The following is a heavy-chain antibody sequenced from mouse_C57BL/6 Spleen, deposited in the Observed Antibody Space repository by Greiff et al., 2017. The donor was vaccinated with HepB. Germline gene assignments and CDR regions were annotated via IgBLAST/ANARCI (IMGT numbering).Heavy chain of an antibody. D-gene: IGHD1-1*01. CDR3: ARWGYYGSFYAMDY. J-gene: IGHJ4*01. V-gene: IGHV1-53*01. CDR2: INPSNGGT. CDR1: GYTFTSYW. Sequence: QVQLQQPGTELVKPGASVKLSCKASGYTFTSYWMHWVKQRPGQGLEWIGNINPSNGGTNYNEKFKSKATLTVDKSSSTAYMQLSILTSEDSSVYYCARWGYYGSFYAMDYWGQGTSVTVSS.